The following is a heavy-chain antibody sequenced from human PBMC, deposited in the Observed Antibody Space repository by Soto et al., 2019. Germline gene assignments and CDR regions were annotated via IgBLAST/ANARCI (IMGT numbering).Heavy chain of an antibody. CDR2: IIPIFGTA. CDR3: ARETIVGAGYYYYGMDV. Sequence: ASVKVSCKASGGTFSSYAISWSRQAPGQGLEWMGGIIPIFGTANYAQKFQGRVTITADESTSTAYMELSSLGSEDTAVYYCARETIVGAGYYYYGMDVWGQGTTVTVSS. V-gene: IGHV1-69*13. J-gene: IGHJ6*02. CDR1: GGTFSSYA. D-gene: IGHD1-26*01.